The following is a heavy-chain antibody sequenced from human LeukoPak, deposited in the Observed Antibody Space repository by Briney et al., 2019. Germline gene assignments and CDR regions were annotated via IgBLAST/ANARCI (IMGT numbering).Heavy chain of an antibody. CDR1: GYTFTSYG. Sequence: GASVKVSCKASGYTFTSYGISWVRHAPGQGLEWMGSISPYNGNTNYAERLQGRVIMTTDTSTRTAYMELRSLRSDDTAVLYCARDQYDYVWGSYRPYFDYWGQGTLVTVSS. D-gene: IGHD3-16*02. CDR3: ARDQYDYVWGSYRPYFDY. V-gene: IGHV1-18*04. CDR2: ISPYNGNT. J-gene: IGHJ4*02.